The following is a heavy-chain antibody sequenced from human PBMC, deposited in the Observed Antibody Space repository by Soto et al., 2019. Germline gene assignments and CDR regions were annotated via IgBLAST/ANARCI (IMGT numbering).Heavy chain of an antibody. CDR2: IGGRGGSA. J-gene: IGHJ5*02. D-gene: IGHD2-21*02. V-gene: IGHV3-23*01. CDR3: AKARHSGDFAGSYDT. Sequence: GGSLRLSCAASGFSFIDYAINWVRQVPGRGLEYVAGIGGRGGSAFYADSMKGRFSISRDNSKNTVYLHMHNLRVDDSAMYYCAKARHSGDFAGSYDTWDQGTLVAVSS. CDR1: GFSFIDYA.